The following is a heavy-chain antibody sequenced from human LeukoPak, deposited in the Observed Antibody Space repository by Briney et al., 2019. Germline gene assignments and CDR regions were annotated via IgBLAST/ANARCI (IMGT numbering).Heavy chain of an antibody. CDR1: GGSISSSSYY. Sequence: SETLSLTCTVSGGSISSSSYYWGWIRQPPGKGLEWIGSIYYSGSTYYNPSLKSRVTISVDTSKNQFSLKLSSVTAADTAVYYCARLNSGSYSWGYYYYYMDVWGKGTTVTISS. J-gene: IGHJ6*03. CDR3: ARLNSGSYSWGYYYYYMDV. D-gene: IGHD1-26*01. V-gene: IGHV4-39*01. CDR2: IYYSGST.